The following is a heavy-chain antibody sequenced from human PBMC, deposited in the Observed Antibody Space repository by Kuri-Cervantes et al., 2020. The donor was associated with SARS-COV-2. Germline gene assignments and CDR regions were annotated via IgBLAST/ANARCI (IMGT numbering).Heavy chain of an antibody. V-gene: IGHV3-30-3*01. CDR3: AKDLGGYVGY. CDR2: ISYDGSNK. J-gene: IGHJ4*02. CDR1: GFTFRSYA. D-gene: IGHD3-22*01. Sequence: GGSLRLSCAASGFTFRSYAMYWVRQAPGKGLEWVAVISYDGSNKYYADSVKGRFTISRDNSKNTLFLQMNSLRPEDTAVYYCAKDLGGYVGYWGQGTLVTVSS.